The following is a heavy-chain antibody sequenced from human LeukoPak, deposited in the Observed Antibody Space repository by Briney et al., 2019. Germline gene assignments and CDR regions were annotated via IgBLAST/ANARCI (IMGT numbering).Heavy chain of an antibody. CDR2: ISPSGGAT. CDR1: GYTFITYY. J-gene: IGHJ4*02. D-gene: IGHD2-21*02. Sequence: GASVKVSCKASGYTFITYYIHWVRQAPGQGLEWMGVISPSGGATTYAQKFQGRVTMTGDTSTSTVYMELSSLRSEDTAVYYCARSRLLLDYWGQGTLVTASS. CDR3: ARSRLLLDY. V-gene: IGHV1-46*01.